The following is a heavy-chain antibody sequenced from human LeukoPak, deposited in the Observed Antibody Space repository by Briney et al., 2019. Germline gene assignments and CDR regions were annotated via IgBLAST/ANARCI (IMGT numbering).Heavy chain of an antibody. J-gene: IGHJ3*02. CDR2: VYPGDSDT. Sequence: GESLKISCKGSGYTFTNYWIHWVRQMPGKGLERMGNVYPGDSDTRYSPSFQGQVTISADKSITTTYLQWNSLKASDTAIYYCARQLDYGGFGAFGIWGQGTVVTVSS. CDR3: ARQLDYGGFGAFGI. D-gene: IGHD4-23*01. CDR1: GYTFTNYW. V-gene: IGHV5-51*01.